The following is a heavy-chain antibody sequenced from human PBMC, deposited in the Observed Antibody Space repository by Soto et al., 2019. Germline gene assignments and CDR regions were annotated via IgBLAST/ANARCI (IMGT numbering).Heavy chain of an antibody. CDR1: GDTFNFYS. Sequence: QVQLVQSGAEVKRPGSSVKVSCKASGDTFNFYSINWVRQAPGLGLEWMGRVNPIVSMSNYAQKFQGRVTRTANKSTSPAYMELSSLRSEDTAIYYGASSYGSGYRAFDYWGQGALVTVPS. J-gene: IGHJ4*02. D-gene: IGHD3-10*01. CDR2: VNPIVSMS. CDR3: ASSYGSGYRAFDY. V-gene: IGHV1-69*02.